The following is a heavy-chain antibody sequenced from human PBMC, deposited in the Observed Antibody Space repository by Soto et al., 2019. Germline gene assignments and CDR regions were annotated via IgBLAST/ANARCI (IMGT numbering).Heavy chain of an antibody. J-gene: IGHJ4*02. CDR2: INPNSGGT. D-gene: IGHD2-21*02. V-gene: IGHV1-2*02. Sequence: QVQLVQSGAEVKKPGASVKVSCKASGYTFTGYYMHWVRQAPGQGLEWMGGINPNSGGTNYAQKFQGRVPMTRETSISTAYMELSRLRSDDTAVYYCARVIAYCGGDCYSLCDYWGQGTLVTVSS. CDR3: ARVIAYCGGDCYSLCDY. CDR1: GYTFTGYY.